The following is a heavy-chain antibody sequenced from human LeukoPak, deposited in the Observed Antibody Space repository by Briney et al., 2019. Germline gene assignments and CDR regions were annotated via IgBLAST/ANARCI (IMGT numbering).Heavy chain of an antibody. J-gene: IGHJ3*02. V-gene: IGHV3-23*01. Sequence: GGSLRLSCAASGFTFSSYAMSWVRQAPGKGLEWVSAISGSGGSTYYADSVKGRVTISRDNSKNTLYLQMNSLRAEDTAVYYCAREGDYYGSGSYGDAFDIWGQGTMVTVSS. D-gene: IGHD3-10*01. CDR2: ISGSGGST. CDR3: AREGDYYGSGSYGDAFDI. CDR1: GFTFSSYA.